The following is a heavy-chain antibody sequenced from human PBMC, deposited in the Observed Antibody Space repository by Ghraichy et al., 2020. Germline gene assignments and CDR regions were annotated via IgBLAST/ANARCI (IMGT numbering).Heavy chain of an antibody. V-gene: IGHV3-23*01. CDR2: ISGSGDST. CDR1: GFTLRSYA. CDR3: AKDPGAYYDPGWYFDL. J-gene: IGHJ2*01. D-gene: IGHD3-22*01. Sequence: LSLTCGASGFTLRSYAMSWGRQAPGKGLEWVSGISGSGDSTHYADSVKGRFTISRDNSKNTLYLQMNSLRVEDTAVYYCAKDPGAYYDPGWYFDLWGRGILVTVSS.